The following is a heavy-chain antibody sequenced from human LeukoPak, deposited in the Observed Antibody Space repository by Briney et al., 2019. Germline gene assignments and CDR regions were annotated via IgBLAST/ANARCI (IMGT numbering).Heavy chain of an antibody. CDR1: GFTFSSYA. CDR3: AKGGSGWYLYYFDY. V-gene: IGHV3-23*01. CDR2: ISGSGGST. J-gene: IGHJ4*02. D-gene: IGHD6-19*01. Sequence: GESLRLSCVVSGFTFSSYAMSWVRQAPGKGLEWVSAISGSGGSTYYADPVKGRFTISRDNSKNALYPQMNSLRAEGTAVYYCAKGGSGWYLYYFDYWGQGTLVTVSS.